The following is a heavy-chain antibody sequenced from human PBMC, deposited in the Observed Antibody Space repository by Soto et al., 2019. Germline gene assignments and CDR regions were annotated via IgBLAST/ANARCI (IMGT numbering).Heavy chain of an antibody. V-gene: IGHV1-24*01. CDR2: LDYEEGER. CDR3: AAGVTTFGY. D-gene: IGHD4-17*01. J-gene: IGHJ4*02. CDR1: VTILGGLP. Sequence: GXSVKVSCKVSVTILGGLPMHWVRQAPGKGLEWMGSLDYEEGERSFAHRFQGRLTVTEDTSTDTAYMELSSLMSEDTAVYYCAAGVTTFGYWGQGTLVTVSS.